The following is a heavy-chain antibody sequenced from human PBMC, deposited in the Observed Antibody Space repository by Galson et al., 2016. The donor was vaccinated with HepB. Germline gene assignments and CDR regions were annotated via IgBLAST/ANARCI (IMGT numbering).Heavy chain of an antibody. J-gene: IGHJ4*02. CDR1: GGTFSTYS. D-gene: IGHD5-12*01. CDR3: ARVRYSGDYYFHY. Sequence: SVKVSCKASGGTFSTYSISWVRQAPGQGLEWVGRIIPMFGTGTYAQKFQGRVTITADKSTSTVYMDLNSLTSEDTAVYFCARVRYSGDYYFHYWGQGTLVTGSS. V-gene: IGHV1-69*06. CDR2: IIPMFGTG.